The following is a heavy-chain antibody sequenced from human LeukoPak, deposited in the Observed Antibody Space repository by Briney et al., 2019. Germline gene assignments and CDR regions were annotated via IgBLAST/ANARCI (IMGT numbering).Heavy chain of an antibody. CDR3: ARREETDYYYYMDV. J-gene: IGHJ6*03. CDR2: ISYDGSNK. D-gene: IGHD5-24*01. Sequence: GGSLRLSCAASGFTFSSYAMHWVRQAPGKGLEWVAVISYDGSNKYYAGSVKGRFTISRDNSKNTLYLQMNSLRAEDTAVYYWARREETDYYYYMDVWGKGTTVTVSS. CDR1: GFTFSSYA. V-gene: IGHV3-30*04.